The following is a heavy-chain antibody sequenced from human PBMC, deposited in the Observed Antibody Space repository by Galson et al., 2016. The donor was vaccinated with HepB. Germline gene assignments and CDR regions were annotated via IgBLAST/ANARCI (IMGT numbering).Heavy chain of an antibody. CDR3: AGGHLVVPFSFYFDY. Sequence: CAIPGDSVSSNSATWNWLRQSPSRGLEWLGRTYYRSKWYNDYALSVKSRITINPDTAKNQFSLQLNSVTPEDTAVYYCAGGHLVVPFSFYFDYWGQGSLVTVSS. J-gene: IGHJ4*02. V-gene: IGHV6-1*01. D-gene: IGHD2-15*01. CDR2: TYYRSKWYN. CDR1: GDSVSSNSAT.